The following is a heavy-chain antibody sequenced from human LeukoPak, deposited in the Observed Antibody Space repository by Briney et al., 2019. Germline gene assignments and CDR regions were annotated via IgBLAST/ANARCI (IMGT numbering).Heavy chain of an antibody. CDR3: ARDLSGVLWFGSKERLWFDP. V-gene: IGHV3-48*04. CDR1: GFTFSSYW. D-gene: IGHD3-10*01. Sequence: QPGGSLRLSCAASGFTFSSYWMSWIRQAPGKGLEWVSYISSSGSTIYYADSVKGRFTISRDNAKNSLYLQMNSLRAEDTAVYYCARDLSGVLWFGSKERLWFDPWGQGTLVTVSS. J-gene: IGHJ5*02. CDR2: ISSSGSTI.